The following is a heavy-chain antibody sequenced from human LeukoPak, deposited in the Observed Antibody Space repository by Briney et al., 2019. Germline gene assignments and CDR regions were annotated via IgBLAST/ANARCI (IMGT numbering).Heavy chain of an antibody. CDR1: GGSFSGYY. J-gene: IGHJ4*02. CDR2: INHSGST. D-gene: IGHD3-22*01. CDR3: ARGSTHYYDSSYSQRGFDY. V-gene: IGHV4-34*01. Sequence: PSETLSLTCAVYGGSFSGYYWSWIRQPPGKGLEWIGEINHSGSTNYNPSLKSRVTISVDTSKNQFSLKLSSVTVADTAVYYCARGSTHYYDSSYSQRGFDYWGQGTLVTVSS.